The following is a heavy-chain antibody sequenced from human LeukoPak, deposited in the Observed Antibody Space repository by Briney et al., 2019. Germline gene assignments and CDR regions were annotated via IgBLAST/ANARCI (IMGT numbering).Heavy chain of an antibody. Sequence: GASVKVSCKASGYTFTSYGISWVRQAPGQGLEWMGWISAYNGNTNYAQKLQGRVTMTTDTSTSTAYMELRSLRSDDTAVYYCAREKPGYDILTGYYIPDAFDIWGQGTMVTVSS. V-gene: IGHV1-18*01. D-gene: IGHD3-9*01. CDR2: ISAYNGNT. CDR1: GYTFTSYG. J-gene: IGHJ3*02. CDR3: AREKPGYDILTGYYIPDAFDI.